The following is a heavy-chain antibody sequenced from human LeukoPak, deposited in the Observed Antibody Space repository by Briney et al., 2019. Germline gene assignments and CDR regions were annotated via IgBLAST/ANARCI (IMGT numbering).Heavy chain of an antibody. Sequence: SVKVSCKASGGTFNSYAISWVRQAPGQGLEWMGGIIPIFGTANYAQKFQGRVTITADESTSTAYMELSSLRSEDTAVYYCARAVRHIMTGYPPDYWGQGTLVTVSS. CDR1: GGTFNSYA. CDR2: IIPIFGTA. J-gene: IGHJ4*02. V-gene: IGHV1-69*01. CDR3: ARAVRHIMTGYPPDY. D-gene: IGHD3-9*01.